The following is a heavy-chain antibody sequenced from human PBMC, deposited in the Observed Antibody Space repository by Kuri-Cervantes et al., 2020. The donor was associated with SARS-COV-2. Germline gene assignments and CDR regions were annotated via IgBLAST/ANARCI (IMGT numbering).Heavy chain of an antibody. Sequence: SETLSLTCTVPGGSISSSSYYWGWIRQPPGKGLEWIGSIYYSGSTYYNPSLKSRVTISVDTSKNQFSLKLSSVTAADTAVYYCAREYYDILTGHQLFDYWGQGTLVTVSS. D-gene: IGHD3-9*01. J-gene: IGHJ4*02. CDR1: GGSISSSSYY. CDR2: IYYSGST. V-gene: IGHV4-39*07. CDR3: AREYYDILTGHQLFDY.